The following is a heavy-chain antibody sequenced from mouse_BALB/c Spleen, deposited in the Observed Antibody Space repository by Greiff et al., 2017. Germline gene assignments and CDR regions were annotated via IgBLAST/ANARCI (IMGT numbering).Heavy chain of an antibody. V-gene: IGHV1-5*01. CDR2: IYPGNSDT. Sequence: EVQLQQSGTVLARPGASVKMSCKASGYTFTSYWMHWVKQRPGQGLEWIGAIYPGNSDTSYNQKFTGKAKLTAVTSTSTAYMELSSLTNEDSAVYYCTRRREYGYYAMDYWGQGTSVTVSS. D-gene: IGHD2-10*02. CDR1: GYTFTSYW. J-gene: IGHJ4*01. CDR3: TRRREYGYYAMDY.